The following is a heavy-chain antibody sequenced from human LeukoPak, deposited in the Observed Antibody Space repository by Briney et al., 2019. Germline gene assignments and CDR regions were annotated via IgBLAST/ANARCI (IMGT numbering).Heavy chain of an antibody. CDR1: GFTFSSYA. V-gene: IGHV3-23*01. J-gene: IGHJ4*02. CDR3: ARVSCTNGVCYGFDY. CDR2: ISGSGGST. Sequence: GGSLRLSCAASGFTFSSYAMSWVRQAPGKGLEWVSAISGSGGSTYYADSVKGRFTISRDNSKNTLYLQMNSLRAEDTAVYYCARVSCTNGVCYGFDYWGQGTLVTVSS. D-gene: IGHD2-8*01.